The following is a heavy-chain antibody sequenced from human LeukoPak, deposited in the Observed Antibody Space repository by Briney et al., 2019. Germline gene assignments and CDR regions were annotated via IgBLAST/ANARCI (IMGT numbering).Heavy chain of an antibody. D-gene: IGHD5-24*01. Sequence: SETLSLTCTVSGGSISSYYWSWIRQPPGKGLEWIGYIYYSGSTNYNPSLKSRVTISVDTSKNQFSLKLSSVTAADTAVYYCASLPVPLYGYNYLIWGQGTLVTVSS. CDR1: GGSISSYY. J-gene: IGHJ4*02. CDR2: IYYSGST. V-gene: IGHV4-59*01. CDR3: ASLPVPLYGYNYLI.